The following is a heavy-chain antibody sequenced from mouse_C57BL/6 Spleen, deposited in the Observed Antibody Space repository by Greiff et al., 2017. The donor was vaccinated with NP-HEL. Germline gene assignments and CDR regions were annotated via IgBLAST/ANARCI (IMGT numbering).Heavy chain of an antibody. CDR3: AREDWSYAMDY. D-gene: IGHD4-1*01. CDR1: GFTFSDYY. V-gene: IGHV5-16*01. Sequence: DVKLVESEGGLVQPGSSMKLSCTASGFTFSDYYMAWVRQVPEKGLEWVANINYDGSSTYYLDSLKSRFIISRDNAKNILYLQMSSLTSEDTATYYCAREDWSYAMDYWGQGTSVTVSS. J-gene: IGHJ4*01. CDR2: INYDGSST.